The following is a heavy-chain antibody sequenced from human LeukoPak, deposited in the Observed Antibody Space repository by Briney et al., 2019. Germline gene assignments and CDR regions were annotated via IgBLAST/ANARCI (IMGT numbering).Heavy chain of an antibody. V-gene: IGHV4-59*01. CDR3: ARDRASFDFWSGYYF. CDR2: ISYSGNT. CDR1: GGSITNYY. J-gene: IGHJ4*02. D-gene: IGHD3-3*01. Sequence: SETLSLTCTVSGGSITNYYWNWIRQPPGKGLEWIGYISYSGNTKYNPSLKSRVTMSVDSSKNQFSLKLSSVTAADTAVYYCARDRASFDFWSGYYFWGQGTLVTVSS.